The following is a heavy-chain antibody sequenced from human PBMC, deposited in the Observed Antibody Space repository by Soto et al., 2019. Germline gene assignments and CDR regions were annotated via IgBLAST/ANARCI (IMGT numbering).Heavy chain of an antibody. CDR3: ARDMIQKYDGDGYNHDY. J-gene: IGHJ4*02. CDR2: ISSSSSYI. CDR1: GFTFSSYS. V-gene: IGHV3-21*01. Sequence: GGSLRLSCAASGFTFSSYSMNWVRQAPGKGLEWVSSISSSSSYIYYADSVKGRFTISRDNAKNSLYLQMNSLRAEDTAVYYYARDMIQKYDGDGYNHDYWGQGTLVTVSS. D-gene: IGHD1-1*01.